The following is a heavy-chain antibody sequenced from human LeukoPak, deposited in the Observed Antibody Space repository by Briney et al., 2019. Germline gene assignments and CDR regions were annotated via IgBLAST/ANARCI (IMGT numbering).Heavy chain of an antibody. J-gene: IGHJ3*02. V-gene: IGHV4-4*07. CDR1: GGSISSYY. D-gene: IGHD3-22*01. CDR3: ARSAQTTMIVVVITTYAFDI. Sequence: SETLSLTCTVSGGSISSYYWSWIRQPAGKGLEWIGRTYTSGSTNYNPSLKSRVTMSVDTSKNQFSLKLSSVTAADTAVYYCARSAQTTMIVVVITTYAFDIWGQGTMVTVSS. CDR2: TYTSGST.